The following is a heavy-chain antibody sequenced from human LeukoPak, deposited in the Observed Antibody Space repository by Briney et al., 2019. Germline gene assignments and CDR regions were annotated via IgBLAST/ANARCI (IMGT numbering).Heavy chain of an antibody. J-gene: IGHJ3*02. CDR1: GGSISSSSYY. V-gene: IGHV4-39*07. Sequence: TSETLSLTCTVSGGSISSSSYYWGWIRQPPGKGLEWIGSIYYSGSTYYNPSLKSRVTISVDTSKNQFSLKLSSVTAADTAVYYCARDQIPAHAFDIWGQGTMVTVSS. CDR3: ARDQIPAHAFDI. CDR2: IYYSGST.